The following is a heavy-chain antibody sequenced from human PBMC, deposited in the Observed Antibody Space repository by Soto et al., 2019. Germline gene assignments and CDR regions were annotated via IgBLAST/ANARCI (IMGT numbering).Heavy chain of an antibody. V-gene: IGHV4-30-4*01. D-gene: IGHD5-18*01. CDR3: ASLKLGYSTFDP. CDR2: IYYSGST. CDR1: GGSISSGDYY. J-gene: IGHJ5*02. Sequence: SETLSLTCTVSGGSISSGDYYWRWIRQPPGKGLEWIGYIYYSGSTYYNPSLKSRVTISVDTSKNQFSLKLSSVTAADTAVYFCASLKLGYSTFDPWGQGPLVTVSS.